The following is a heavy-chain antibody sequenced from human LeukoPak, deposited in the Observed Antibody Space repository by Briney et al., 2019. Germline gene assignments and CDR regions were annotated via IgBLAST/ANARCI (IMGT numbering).Heavy chain of an antibody. J-gene: IGHJ6*03. V-gene: IGHV1-46*01. CDR2: INPSGGST. CDR1: GYTFTSYY. CDR3: ARDDRSKQYYYGSGSYSPYYYMDV. D-gene: IGHD3-10*01. Sequence: ASVKVSCKASGYTFTSYYMHWVRQAPGQGLEWMGIINPSGGSTSYAQKFQGRVTMTRDTSTSTVYMELSSLRSEDTAVYYCARDDRSKQYYYGSGSYSPYYYMDVWGKGTTVTISS.